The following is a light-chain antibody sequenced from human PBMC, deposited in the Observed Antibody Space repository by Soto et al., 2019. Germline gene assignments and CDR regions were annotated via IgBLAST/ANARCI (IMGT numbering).Light chain of an antibody. CDR3: SSYTTGSTWV. CDR1: SSDVGTYSR. Sequence: QSVLTQPPSVSGSPGQSVTISCTGTSSDVGTYSRISWYQQPPGTAPKLMIYEVSNRPSGFPDHFSVTKSGNTGSLTNSGLQAEDEAEYYCSSYTTGSTWVVGGGTKLAVL. J-gene: IGLJ3*02. CDR2: EVS. V-gene: IGLV2-18*02.